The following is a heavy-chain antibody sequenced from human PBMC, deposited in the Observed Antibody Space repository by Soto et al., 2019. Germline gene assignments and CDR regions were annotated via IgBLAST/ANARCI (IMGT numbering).Heavy chain of an antibody. CDR3: ARGDKEGPARDIVVVVALLAFDY. J-gene: IGHJ4*02. Sequence: QVQLVESGGGVVQPGRSLRLSCAASGFTFSSYAMHWVRQAPGKGLEWGAVISYDGSNKYHADSVKGRFTISRDNSKNTLYLQMNSLRAEDTAVYYCARGDKEGPARDIVVVVALLAFDYLGQGTLVTVSS. CDR1: GFTFSSYA. D-gene: IGHD2-15*01. V-gene: IGHV3-30-3*01. CDR2: ISYDGSNK.